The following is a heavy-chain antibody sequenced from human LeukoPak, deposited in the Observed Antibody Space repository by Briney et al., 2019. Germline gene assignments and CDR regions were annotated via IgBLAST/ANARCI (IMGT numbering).Heavy chain of an antibody. J-gene: IGHJ4*02. CDR1: GFTFSSYG. CDR2: ISYDENNK. D-gene: IGHD2-15*01. V-gene: IGHV3-30*03. CDR3: ARAFSRSSSGGYYFDY. Sequence: GGSLRLSCEASGFTFSSYGMHWVRQAPGKGLEWVAVISYDENNKYYADSVKGRFTISRDNSKNTLYLQMGSLRAEDMAVYYCARAFSRSSSGGYYFDYWGQETLLTVSS.